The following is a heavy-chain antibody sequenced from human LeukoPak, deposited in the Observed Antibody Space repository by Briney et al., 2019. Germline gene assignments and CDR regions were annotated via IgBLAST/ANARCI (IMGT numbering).Heavy chain of an antibody. CDR2: INVSGGST. D-gene: IGHD2-2*01. V-gene: IGHV3-23*01. CDR1: GFIFDDYG. CDR3: AKSEDCSSTSCYSFDY. Sequence: PGGSLRLSCAASGFIFDDYGMSWVRQAPGKGLEWVSGINVSGGSTFYADSVRGRFTISRDNSKNTLYLQMNSLRAEDTAVYYCAKSEDCSSTSCYSFDYWGQGTLVTVSS. J-gene: IGHJ4*02.